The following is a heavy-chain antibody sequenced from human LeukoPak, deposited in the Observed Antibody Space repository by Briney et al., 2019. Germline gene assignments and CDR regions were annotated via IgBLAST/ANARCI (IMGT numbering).Heavy chain of an antibody. Sequence: GGSLRLSCAASGFTFITYGMHWVRQAPGKGLEWVAFIRYDGNNKYYADSVKGRFTISRGNSKNTLYLQMNSLRPEDTAVYYCAKAGALYGDYTGRYCYMDVWGKGTTVTVSS. CDR2: IRYDGNNK. CDR3: AKAGALYGDYTGRYCYMDV. V-gene: IGHV3-30*02. CDR1: GFTFITYG. J-gene: IGHJ6*03. D-gene: IGHD4-17*01.